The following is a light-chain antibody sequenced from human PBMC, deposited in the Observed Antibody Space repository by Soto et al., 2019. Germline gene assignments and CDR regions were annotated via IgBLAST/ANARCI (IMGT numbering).Light chain of an antibody. J-gene: IGLJ1*01. CDR2: EVT. V-gene: IGLV2-14*01. CDR1: SSDVGGYTY. Sequence: QSVLTQPASVSGSPGQSITISCTGTSSDVGGYTYVSWYQQHPGKAPKLLISEVTNRPSGVSNRFSDSKSGNTASLTISGLQGEDEADYYCSSYTSRSTQVFRTGTKVTVL. CDR3: SSYTSRSTQV.